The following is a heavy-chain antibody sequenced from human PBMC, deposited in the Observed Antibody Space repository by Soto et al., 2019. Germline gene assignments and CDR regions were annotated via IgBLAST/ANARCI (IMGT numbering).Heavy chain of an antibody. Sequence: GGSLSLACGSSWFTFSNQAVSWVRQAPWKGPECVSGISASGGSTSYADSVNGRFTISRDNSKNTLYLQMNSLRADDTAVYHCAKGQNSGTYRFYFDYWGQGALVTVSS. CDR2: ISASGGST. V-gene: IGHV3-23*01. CDR3: AKGQNSGTYRFYFDY. J-gene: IGHJ4*02. CDR1: WFTFSNQA. D-gene: IGHD1-26*01.